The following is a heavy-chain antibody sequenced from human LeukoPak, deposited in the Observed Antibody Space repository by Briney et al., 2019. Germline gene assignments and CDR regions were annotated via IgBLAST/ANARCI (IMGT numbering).Heavy chain of an antibody. D-gene: IGHD6-13*01. CDR1: XFTFSSYW. Sequence: PGGSLRLSCXXSXFTFSSYWMSWVRQAPGKGLEWVANIKQDGSEKYYVDSVKGRFTISRDNAKNSLYLQMNSLRAEDTAVYYCARGRAAAGVDYWGQGTLVTVSS. J-gene: IGHJ4*02. V-gene: IGHV3-7*01. CDR2: IKQDGSEK. CDR3: ARGRAAAGVDY.